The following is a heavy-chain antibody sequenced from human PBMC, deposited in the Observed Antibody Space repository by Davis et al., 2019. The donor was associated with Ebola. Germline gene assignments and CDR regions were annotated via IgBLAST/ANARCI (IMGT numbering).Heavy chain of an antibody. CDR1: GFTFRSHD. Sequence: GESLKISCAASGFTFRSHDMSWVRQAPGKGLEWVSTISGSGASTYYADSVKGRFTISRDNAKNSLYLQMNSLRAEDTAVYYCARVQERRNFDYWGQGTLVTVSS. V-gene: IGHV3-23*01. CDR3: ARVQERRNFDY. D-gene: IGHD1-1*01. J-gene: IGHJ4*02. CDR2: ISGSGAST.